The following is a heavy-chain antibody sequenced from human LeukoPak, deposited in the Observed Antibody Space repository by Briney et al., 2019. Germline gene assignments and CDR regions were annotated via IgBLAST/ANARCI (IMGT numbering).Heavy chain of an antibody. CDR1: GESLSAYY. D-gene: IGHD2-2*01. CDR3: ARSLGYCSRTRCTDAHDI. V-gene: IGHV4-34*01. CDR2: TNDSGST. J-gene: IGHJ3*02. Sequence: SESLSLTCAVYGESLSAYYWSWIRQPPGKGLEWIGETNDSGSTNYNPSLKSRVTISVDTSKNQFSLKLSSVTAADTAVYYCARSLGYCSRTRCTDAHDIWGQGTMVTVSS.